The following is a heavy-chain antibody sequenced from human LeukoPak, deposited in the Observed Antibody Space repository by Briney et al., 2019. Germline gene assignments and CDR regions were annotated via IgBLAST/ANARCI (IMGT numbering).Heavy chain of an antibody. V-gene: IGHV4-34*01. CDR1: GGSFSGYY. Sequence: SETLSLTCAVYGGSFSGYYWSWIRQPPGKGLEWIGEINHSGSTNYNPSLKSRVTMSVDTSKNQFSLKLSSVTAADTAVYYCARDRPILYSSSWDHPYNWFDPWGQGTLVTVSS. D-gene: IGHD6-13*01. J-gene: IGHJ5*02. CDR3: ARDRPILYSSSWDHPYNWFDP. CDR2: INHSGST.